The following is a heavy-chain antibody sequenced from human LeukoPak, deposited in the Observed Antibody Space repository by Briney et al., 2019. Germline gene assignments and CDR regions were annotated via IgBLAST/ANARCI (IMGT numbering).Heavy chain of an antibody. CDR2: IYYSGST. Sequence: PSETLSLTCTVSGGSISSYYWSWIRQPPGKGLEWIGYIYYSGSTNYNTSLKSRVTISVDTSKNQFSLKLSSVTAADTAVYYCARLYCSSTSCYGGPYYYYYYGMDVWGQGTTVTVSS. CDR1: GGSISSYY. D-gene: IGHD2-2*01. J-gene: IGHJ6*02. V-gene: IGHV4-59*01. CDR3: ARLYCSSTSCYGGPYYYYYYGMDV.